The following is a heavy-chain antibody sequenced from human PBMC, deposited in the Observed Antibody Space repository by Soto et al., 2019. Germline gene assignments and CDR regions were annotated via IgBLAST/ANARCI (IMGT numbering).Heavy chain of an antibody. CDR3: ARDWVVVVMADEGYFDY. D-gene: IGHD2-21*01. CDR1: GYTFTSYG. J-gene: IGHJ4*02. V-gene: IGHV1-18*01. CDR2: ISAYNGNT. Sequence: ASVKVSCKASGYTFTSYGISWVRQAPGQGLEWMGWISAYNGNTNYAQKLQGRVTMTTDTSTSTAYMELRSLRSDDTAVYYCARDWVVVVMADEGYFDYWGQGTLVTVSS.